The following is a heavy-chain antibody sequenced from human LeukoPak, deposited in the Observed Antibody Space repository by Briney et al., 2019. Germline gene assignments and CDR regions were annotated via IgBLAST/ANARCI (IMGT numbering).Heavy chain of an antibody. CDR3: AREIGGGTYSGADY. D-gene: IGHD1-26*01. Sequence: SETLSLTCAVSGYSISSGYYWGWIRQSPGKGLEWIGSIYHSGTTYYNPSLKSRVTVSVDRSRNQFCLNLTSVTAADTAVFYCAREIGGGTYSGADYWGQGTLVTVSS. CDR1: GYSISSGYY. CDR2: IYHSGTT. J-gene: IGHJ4*02. V-gene: IGHV4-38-2*02.